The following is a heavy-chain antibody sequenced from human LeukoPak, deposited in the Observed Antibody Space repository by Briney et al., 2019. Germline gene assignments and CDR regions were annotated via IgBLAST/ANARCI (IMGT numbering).Heavy chain of an antibody. Sequence: GASVKVSCKASGYTFTGYYMHWVRQAPGQGLEWMGRINPNNGGTNYAQKFQGRVTMTRDTSISTAYMELSRLRSDDTAVYYCARRREGTTGTTSTLYFDYWGQGTLVTVSS. D-gene: IGHD1-1*01. V-gene: IGHV1-2*06. CDR3: ARRREGTTGTTSTLYFDY. CDR2: INPNNGGT. J-gene: IGHJ4*02. CDR1: GYTFTGYY.